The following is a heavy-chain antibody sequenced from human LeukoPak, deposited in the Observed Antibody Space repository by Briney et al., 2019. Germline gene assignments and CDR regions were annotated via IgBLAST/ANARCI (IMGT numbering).Heavy chain of an antibody. J-gene: IGHJ5*02. CDR1: GYTFIGHY. CDR2: INSNSGGT. V-gene: IGHV1-2*02. D-gene: IGHD2-21*02. CDR3: ARESYCGGDCYYQTNWFDP. Sequence: ASVKVSCKASGYTFIGHYMHWVRQAPGQGLDWMGWINSNSGGTKYAQKFQGSVTMTTDTSTSTAYMELRSLRSDDTAVYYCARESYCGGDCYYQTNWFDPWGQGTLVTVSS.